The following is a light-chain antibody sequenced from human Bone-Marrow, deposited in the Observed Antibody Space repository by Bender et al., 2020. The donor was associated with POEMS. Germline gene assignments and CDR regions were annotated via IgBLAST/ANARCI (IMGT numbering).Light chain of an antibody. Sequence: QSALTQPASVSGSPGQSITISCTGTSSDVGSYNLVSWYQQHPGKAPKLMIYEGSKWPSGVSNRFSGSKSGNTASLTISGLQAEDEADYYCASYTSITPLGVLVGGGTKLTVL. J-gene: IGLJ2*01. V-gene: IGLV2-14*02. CDR3: ASYTSITPLGVL. CDR1: SSDVGSYNL. CDR2: EGS.